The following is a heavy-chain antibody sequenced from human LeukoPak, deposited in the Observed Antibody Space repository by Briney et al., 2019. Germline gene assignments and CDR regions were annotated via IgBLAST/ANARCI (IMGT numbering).Heavy chain of an antibody. Sequence: ASVKVSCKASGYTFTGYYMHWVRQAPGQGLEWMGWINPNSGGTNYAQKFQGRVTMTRDTSISTAYMELSRLRSDDTAVYYCAELGWHSSSPTFDYWGQGTLVTVSS. J-gene: IGHJ4*02. V-gene: IGHV1-2*02. CDR3: AELGWHSSSPTFDY. CDR2: INPNSGGT. CDR1: GYTFTGYY. D-gene: IGHD6-6*01.